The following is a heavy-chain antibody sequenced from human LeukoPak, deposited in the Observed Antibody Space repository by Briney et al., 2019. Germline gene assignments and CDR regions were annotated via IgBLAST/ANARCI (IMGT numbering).Heavy chain of an antibody. J-gene: IGHJ4*02. CDR1: GFTVSSNY. V-gene: IGHV3-66*02. CDR2: IYSGGST. Sequence: GGSLRLSCAASGFTVSSNYMSWVRQAPGKGLEWVSVIYSGGSTYYADSVKGRFTISTDNSTNTLYLRMNSLRAEDTAVYYCATNYDFWSGYYMEFDYWGQETLVTVSS. D-gene: IGHD3-3*01. CDR3: ATNYDFWSGYYMEFDY.